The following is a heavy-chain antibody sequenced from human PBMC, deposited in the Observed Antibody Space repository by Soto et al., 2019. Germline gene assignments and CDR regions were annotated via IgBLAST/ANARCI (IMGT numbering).Heavy chain of an antibody. CDR2: INPNSGGT. D-gene: IGHD5-18*01. V-gene: IGHV1-2*04. Sequence: AASVKVSCKASGYTFTGYYIHWVRQAPGQGLEWMGWINPNSGGTNYAQKFQGWVTMTRDTSISTAYMELSRLRSDDTAVYYCARVYSYGKTYYFDYWGQGTLVTVSS. CDR1: GYTFTGYY. J-gene: IGHJ4*02. CDR3: ARVYSYGKTYYFDY.